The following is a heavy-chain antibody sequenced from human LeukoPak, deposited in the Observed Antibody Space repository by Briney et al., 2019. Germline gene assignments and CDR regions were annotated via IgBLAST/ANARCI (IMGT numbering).Heavy chain of an antibody. J-gene: IGHJ4*02. D-gene: IGHD1-26*01. CDR2: INHSGST. Sequence: PSETLSLTCAVYGGSFSNYYWSWIRQPPGKGLEWIGEINHSGSTNYNPSLRSRVTMSVDTSKNQFSLKLRSVTDADTAVYYCVRGIVGTTRHFDFWGQGTLVTVSS. CDR3: VRGIVGTTRHFDF. CDR1: GGSFSNYY. V-gene: IGHV4-34*01.